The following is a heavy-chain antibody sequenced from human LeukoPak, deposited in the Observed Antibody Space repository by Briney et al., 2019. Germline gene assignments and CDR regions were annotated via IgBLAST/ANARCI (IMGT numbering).Heavy chain of an antibody. J-gene: IGHJ4*02. CDR3: ARPLIVGAQYYFDY. Sequence: GGSLRLSCAASGFTFSSYSMNWVRQAPGKGLEWVSYISSSSSTIYYADSVKGRFTISRDNAKNSQYLQMNSLRAEDTAVYYCARPLIVGAQYYFDYWGQGTLVTVSS. CDR1: GFTFSSYS. V-gene: IGHV3-48*01. D-gene: IGHD1-26*01. CDR2: ISSSSSTI.